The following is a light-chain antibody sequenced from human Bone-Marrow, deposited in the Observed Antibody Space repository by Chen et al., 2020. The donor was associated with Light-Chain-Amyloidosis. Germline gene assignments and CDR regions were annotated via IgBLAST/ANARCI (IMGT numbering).Light chain of an antibody. J-gene: IGKJ1*01. CDR1: QTISSDH. Sequence: EIVLTQSPGTLSLSPGERATLSCRASQTISSDHLAWYQQKPGRAPRLLMYGVSSRATGIPDRFSGGGSGTDFTLSISCLEPEYFAVYYCQQYCVSPRTFGQGSKVDMK. V-gene: IGKV3-20*01. CDR3: QQYCVSPRT. CDR2: GVS.